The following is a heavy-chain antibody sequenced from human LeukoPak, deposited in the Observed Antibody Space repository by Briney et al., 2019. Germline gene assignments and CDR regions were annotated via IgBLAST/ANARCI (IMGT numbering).Heavy chain of an antibody. CDR1: GCTFTGYY. Sequence: ASVKVSCEASGCTFTGYYMHWVRQAPGQGLEWMGWINPNSGGTNYAQKFQGRVTMTRDTSISTAYMELSRLRSDDTAVYYCAREVPSRRIAAAGTLSYWGQGTLVTVSS. CDR3: AREVPSRRIAAAGTLSY. V-gene: IGHV1-2*02. CDR2: INPNSGGT. J-gene: IGHJ4*02. D-gene: IGHD6-13*01.